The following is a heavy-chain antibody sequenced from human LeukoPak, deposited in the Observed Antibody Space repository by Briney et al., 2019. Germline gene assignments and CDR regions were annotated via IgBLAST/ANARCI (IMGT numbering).Heavy chain of an antibody. CDR2: IIPIFGTA. CDR3: ASQEYYGMDV. V-gene: IGHV1-69*05. J-gene: IGHJ6*02. Sequence: GASVKVSCKASGGTFSSYAISWVRQAPGQGLEWMGGIIPIFGTANYAQKFQGRVTMTRNTSISTAYMELSSLRSEDTAVYYCASQEYYGMDVWGQGTTVTVSS. CDR1: GGTFSSYA.